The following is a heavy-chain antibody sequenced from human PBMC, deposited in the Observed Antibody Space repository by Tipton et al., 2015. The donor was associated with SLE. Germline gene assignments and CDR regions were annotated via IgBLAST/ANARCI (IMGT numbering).Heavy chain of an antibody. V-gene: IGHV3-7*03. D-gene: IGHD7-27*01. CDR3: ARGPLYWGSFDY. Sequence: GSLRLSCAASGFTFSSYWMSWVSQAPGKGLEWVANIKQDGSEKYYVDSVKGRFTISRDNAKNSLYLQMNSLRAEDTAVFYCARGPLYWGSFDYWGHGTLVTVSS. CDR1: GFTFSSYW. CDR2: IKQDGSEK. J-gene: IGHJ4*01.